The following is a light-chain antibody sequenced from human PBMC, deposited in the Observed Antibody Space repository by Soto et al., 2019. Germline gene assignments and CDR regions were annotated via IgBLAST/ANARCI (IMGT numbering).Light chain of an antibody. V-gene: IGKV3-15*01. CDR3: QQYSDNWT. CDR2: GAS. CDR1: QSVSSN. Sequence: EIVMTQSPATLSVSPGERATLSCRASQSVSSNLAWYQQKPGQAPRLLIYGASTRATGIPARFSGSGSGTEFTLTISSLQPDDSAIYYCQQYSDNWTFGQGTKV. J-gene: IGKJ1*01.